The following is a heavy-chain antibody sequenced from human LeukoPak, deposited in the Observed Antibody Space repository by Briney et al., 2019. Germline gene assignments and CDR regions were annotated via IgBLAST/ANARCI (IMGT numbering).Heavy chain of an antibody. D-gene: IGHD2-2*01. V-gene: IGHV1-69*04. CDR2: IIPIFGIA. CDR3: ARGGNCSSTSCQTYYYYGMDV. J-gene: IGHJ6*02. Sequence: GASVKVPCKASGGTFSSYAISWVRQAPGQGLEWMGRIIPIFGIANYAQKFQGRVTITADKSTSTAYMELSSLRSEDTAVYYCARGGNCSSTSCQTYYYYGMDVWGQGTTVTVSS. CDR1: GGTFSSYA.